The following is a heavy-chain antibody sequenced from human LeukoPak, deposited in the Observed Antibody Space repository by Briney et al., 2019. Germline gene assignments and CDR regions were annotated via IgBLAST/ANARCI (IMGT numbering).Heavy chain of an antibody. CDR2: IYTSGST. Sequence: SETLSLTCTVSGGSISSYFWRWTRQPAGKGLEWIGRIYTSGSTNYNPSLKSRVTISADKSTNQFSLKLSSVTAADTAVYYCARDRFGDLNYFDYWGQGTLVTVSS. V-gene: IGHV4-4*07. CDR1: GGSISSYF. J-gene: IGHJ4*02. D-gene: IGHD3-3*01. CDR3: ARDRFGDLNYFDY.